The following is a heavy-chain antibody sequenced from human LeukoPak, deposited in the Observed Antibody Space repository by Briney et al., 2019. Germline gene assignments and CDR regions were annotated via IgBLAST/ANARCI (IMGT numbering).Heavy chain of an antibody. CDR1: GFIFSTYA. D-gene: IGHD3-10*02. CDR3: AKKRGGVRPPNGYFDS. Sequence: SGGSLRLSCATSGFIFSTYALSWVRQAPGKGLEWASSISGSGGSTYHADSVKGRFTISRDNSKNTLFVQMNNLRAEDTAIYYCAKKRGGVRPPNGYFDSWGQGALVSVSS. J-gene: IGHJ4*02. V-gene: IGHV3-23*01. CDR2: ISGSGGST.